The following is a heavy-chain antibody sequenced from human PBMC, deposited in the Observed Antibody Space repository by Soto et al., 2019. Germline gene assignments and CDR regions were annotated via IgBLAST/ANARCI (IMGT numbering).Heavy chain of an antibody. V-gene: IGHV3-30-3*01. Sequence: GGSLRLSCAASGFSFSISPMHWVRQAPGKGPEWVALISYDGTNKFYADSVKGRFTISRDNSKSTLYLQVDSLRPEDAAVYYCARDPKTSGGQHWAFNYFDSWGQGTQVTVSS. D-gene: IGHD7-27*01. CDR3: ARDPKTSGGQHWAFNYFDS. CDR1: GFSFSISP. CDR2: ISYDGTNK. J-gene: IGHJ4*02.